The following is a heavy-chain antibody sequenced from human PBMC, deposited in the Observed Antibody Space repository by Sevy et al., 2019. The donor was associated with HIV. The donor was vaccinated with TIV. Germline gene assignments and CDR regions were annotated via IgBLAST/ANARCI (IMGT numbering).Heavy chain of an antibody. CDR3: ARIGYVDTSMVSAFDI. J-gene: IGHJ3*02. V-gene: IGHV3-48*03. CDR1: GFTFSSYE. Sequence: GGSLRLSCAASGFTFSSYEMNWVRQAPGKGLEWVSYISSSGSTIYYADSVKGRFAISRDNAKNSLYLQMHSLRAEDTGIYYCARIGYVDTSMVSAFDIWGQGTMVTVSS. D-gene: IGHD5-18*01. CDR2: ISSSGSTI.